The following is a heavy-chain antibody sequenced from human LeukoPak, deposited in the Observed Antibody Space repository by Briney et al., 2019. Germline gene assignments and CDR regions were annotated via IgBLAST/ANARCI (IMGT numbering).Heavy chain of an antibody. J-gene: IGHJ3*02. CDR2: IKQDGSEK. V-gene: IGHV3-7*01. Sequence: GGSLRLSCAASGFTFSSYWMSWVRQAPGKGLEWVAIIKQDGSEKYYVDSVKGRFTISRDNAKNSLYLQMNSLRAEDTAVYYCASGGSGSYFEWAAFDIWGQGTMVTVSS. CDR1: GFTFSSYW. D-gene: IGHD1-26*01. CDR3: ASGGSGSYFEWAAFDI.